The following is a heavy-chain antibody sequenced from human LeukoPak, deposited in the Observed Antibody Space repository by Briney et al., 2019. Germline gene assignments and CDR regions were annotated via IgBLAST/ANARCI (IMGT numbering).Heavy chain of an antibody. CDR1: GFTFRSYG. J-gene: IGHJ4*02. CDR3: AKDESESDGTFDY. Sequence: TGGSLRLSCAASGFTFRSYGMHWVRQPPGKGLEWVSFIRYDGGDERHADSVKGRFTISRDNSENTLYLEMNSLRTEDTAVYYCAKDESESDGTFDYWGQGTLVTVSS. D-gene: IGHD2-15*01. V-gene: IGHV3-30*02. CDR2: IRYDGGDE.